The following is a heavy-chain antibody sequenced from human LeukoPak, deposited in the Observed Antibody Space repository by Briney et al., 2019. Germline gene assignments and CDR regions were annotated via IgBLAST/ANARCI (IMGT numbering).Heavy chain of an antibody. CDR1: GFTFSSYA. Sequence: GGSLRHSCAASGFTFSSYAMSWVRQAPGKGLEWVSAISGSGGSTYYADSVKGRFTISRDNSKNTLYLQMNSLRAEDTAVYYCARIAAAGLFFDYWGQGTLVTVSS. J-gene: IGHJ4*02. CDR3: ARIAAAGLFFDY. V-gene: IGHV3-23*01. CDR2: ISGSGGST. D-gene: IGHD6-13*01.